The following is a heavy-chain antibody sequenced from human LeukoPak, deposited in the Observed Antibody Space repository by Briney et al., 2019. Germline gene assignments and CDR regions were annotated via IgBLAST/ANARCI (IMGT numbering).Heavy chain of an antibody. CDR2: ISYDGSNK. J-gene: IGHJ6*02. V-gene: IGHV3-30-3*01. Sequence: GGSLRLSCAASGFTFSSYAMHWVRQAPGKGLEWVAVISYDGSNKYYADSVKGRFTISRDNSKNTLYLQMNSLRAEDTAVYYCARDLIVATGPPYYYYGMDVWGQGTTVTVSS. D-gene: IGHD5-12*01. CDR3: ARDLIVATGPPYYYYGMDV. CDR1: GFTFSSYA.